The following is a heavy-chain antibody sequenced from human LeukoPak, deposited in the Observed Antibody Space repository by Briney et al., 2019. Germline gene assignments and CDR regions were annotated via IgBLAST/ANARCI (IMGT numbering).Heavy chain of an antibody. Sequence: SQTLSLTCTVSGGSISSGGYYWSWIRQHPGKGLEWIGYIYYSGSTHYNPPLKSRVTMSLDTSKNQFSLKLSSVTAADTAVYYCARQLSTVTKWFDPWGQGTLVTVSS. V-gene: IGHV4-31*03. D-gene: IGHD4-17*01. CDR1: GGSISSGGYY. CDR2: IYYSGST. CDR3: ARQLSTVTKWFDP. J-gene: IGHJ5*02.